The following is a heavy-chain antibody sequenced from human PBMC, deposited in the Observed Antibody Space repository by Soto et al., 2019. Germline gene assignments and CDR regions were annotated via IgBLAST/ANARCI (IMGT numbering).Heavy chain of an antibody. Sequence: EVHLVESGGGLVQPGGSLRLSCAAYGCTFRSNWMSWVRQAPGKGLEWVANIKQDGSDKYYVDSVKGRFTISRDNAKNSLYLQMNSLRAEDTAVYYCATSAAAPGNYWGQGTLVTVSS. D-gene: IGHD6-13*01. CDR1: GCTFRSNW. V-gene: IGHV3-7*01. J-gene: IGHJ4*02. CDR2: IKQDGSDK. CDR3: ATSAAAPGNY.